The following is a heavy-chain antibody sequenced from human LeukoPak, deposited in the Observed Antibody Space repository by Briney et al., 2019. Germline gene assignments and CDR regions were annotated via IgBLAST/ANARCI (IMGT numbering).Heavy chain of an antibody. V-gene: IGHV4-4*07. CDR3: ARGLAYYYDSGGYYSLFDY. Sequence: SETLSLTCTVSGGSISSYYWSWIRQPAGKGLEWIGRIYTSGSTNYNPSLKSRVTMSVDTSKNQFSLKLSSVTAADTAVYYCARGLAYYYDSGGYYSLFDYWGQGTLVTVSS. CDR1: GGSISSYY. J-gene: IGHJ4*02. CDR2: IYTSGST. D-gene: IGHD3-22*01.